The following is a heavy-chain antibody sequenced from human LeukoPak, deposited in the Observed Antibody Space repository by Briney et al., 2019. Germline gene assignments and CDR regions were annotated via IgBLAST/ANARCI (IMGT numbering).Heavy chain of an antibody. V-gene: IGHV1-2*06. J-gene: IGHJ3*02. CDR3: ATNIQENAFDI. Sequence: ASVKVSCKASGYTFTYNYMHWVRQAPGQGLEWMGRINPNTGGTNYAQKFQGRVTMTRDTSISTAYIELSSLRSDDTALYYCATNIQENAFDIWGQGTMVTVSS. D-gene: IGHD2-8*01. CDR2: INPNTGGT. CDR1: GYTFTYNY.